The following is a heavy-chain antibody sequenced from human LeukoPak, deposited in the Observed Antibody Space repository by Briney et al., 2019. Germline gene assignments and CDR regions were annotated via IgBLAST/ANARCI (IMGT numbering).Heavy chain of an antibody. V-gene: IGHV3-21*01. CDR2: ISSSSSYI. CDR1: GFSFSTYE. Sequence: GGSLRLSCAASGFSFSTYEMNWVRQAPGKGLEWVSSISSSSSYIYYADSVKGRFTISRDNAQNSLYLQMNSLRAEDTAVYYCARDSFSSGSENQPPYYYFGMDVWAKGSRSPSP. J-gene: IGHJ6*02. CDR3: ARDSFSSGSENQPPYYYFGMDV. D-gene: IGHD3-10*01.